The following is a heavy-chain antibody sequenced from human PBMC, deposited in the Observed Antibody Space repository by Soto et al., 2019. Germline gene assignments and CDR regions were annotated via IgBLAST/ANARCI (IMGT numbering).Heavy chain of an antibody. Sequence: PSETLSLTCTVSGDSIRSYNWSWIRQPPGKGLEWIGYISYSGSTHYNPSLKSRVTISADTSKNQFSLKLSSVTTADTALYYCAREGVAAPYYYYGMDVWGQGSTVTCSS. CDR3: AREGVAAPYYYYGMDV. D-gene: IGHD2-15*01. J-gene: IGHJ6*02. CDR1: GDSIRSYN. V-gene: IGHV4-59*01. CDR2: ISYSGST.